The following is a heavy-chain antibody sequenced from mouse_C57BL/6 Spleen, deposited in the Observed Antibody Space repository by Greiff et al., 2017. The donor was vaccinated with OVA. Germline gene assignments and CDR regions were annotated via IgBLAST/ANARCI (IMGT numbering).Heavy chain of an antibody. CDR3: TGDEGFYYAMDY. Sequence: EVKLEESGGGLVQPGGSMKLSCAASGFTFSDAWMDWVRQSPEKGLEWVAEIRNKANNHATYYAESVKGRFTISRDDSKSSVYLQMNSLRAEDTGIYYCTGDEGFYYAMDYWGQGTSVTVSS. CDR1: GFTFSDAW. V-gene: IGHV6-6*01. J-gene: IGHJ4*01. CDR2: IRNKANNHAT.